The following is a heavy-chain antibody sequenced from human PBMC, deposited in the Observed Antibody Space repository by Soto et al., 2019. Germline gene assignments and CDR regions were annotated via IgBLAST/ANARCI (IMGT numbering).Heavy chain of an antibody. Sequence: QVQLVQSGAEVKKPGSSVKVSCKASGGTFSSYAISWVRQAPGQGLEWMGGIIPIFGTANYAQKFQGRVTITADKYTSTAYMELSSLRSEDTAVYYCARDRTTRYSSSWLQYYYYYGMDVWGQGTTVTVSS. CDR1: GGTFSSYA. J-gene: IGHJ6*02. V-gene: IGHV1-69*06. CDR2: IIPIFGTA. D-gene: IGHD6-13*01. CDR3: ARDRTTRYSSSWLQYYYYYGMDV.